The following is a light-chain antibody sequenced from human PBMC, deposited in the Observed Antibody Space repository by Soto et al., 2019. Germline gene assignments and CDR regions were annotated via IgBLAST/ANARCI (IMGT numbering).Light chain of an antibody. J-gene: IGLJ3*02. CDR3: CSYTGSDTWV. CDR2: EGI. Sequence: QSVLTQPASVSGSPGQSITISCTGTSSDVGSYNLVSWYQHHPGKAPKLVIYEGIKRPSGVSNRFSGSKSVNAASLTISGLQAEDEADYYCCSYTGSDTWVFGGGTKVTVL. CDR1: SSDVGSYNL. V-gene: IGLV2-23*01.